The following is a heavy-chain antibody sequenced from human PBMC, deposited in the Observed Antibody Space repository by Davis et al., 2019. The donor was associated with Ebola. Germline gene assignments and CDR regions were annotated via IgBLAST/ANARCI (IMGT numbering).Heavy chain of an antibody. Sequence: SETLSLTCSVSGASISNYYWSWIRQPPGKGLEWIGYIYYSGSTHYNPSLKSRATISVDTSKNQFSLKLNSVTAADTAVYYCARAWKQLGGDYYGMDVWGQGTTVTVSS. CDR3: ARAWKQLGGDYYGMDV. J-gene: IGHJ6*02. V-gene: IGHV4-59*01. D-gene: IGHD6-13*01. CDR2: IYYSGST. CDR1: GASISNYY.